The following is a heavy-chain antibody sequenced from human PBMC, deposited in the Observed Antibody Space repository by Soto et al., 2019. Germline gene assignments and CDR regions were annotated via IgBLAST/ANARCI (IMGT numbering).Heavy chain of an antibody. J-gene: IGHJ5*02. V-gene: IGHV4-30-4*01. D-gene: IGHD3-10*01. CDR1: GGSISSGDYY. CDR2: IYYSGST. Sequence: SETLSLTCTVSGGSISSGDYYWSWIRQPPGKGLEWIGYIYYSGSTYYNPSLKSRITISVDTSKNQFSLNLSSVTSADTAVYYCARDPSGSYYDRYTWFDPWGQGTLVTVSS. CDR3: ARDPSGSYYDRYTWFDP.